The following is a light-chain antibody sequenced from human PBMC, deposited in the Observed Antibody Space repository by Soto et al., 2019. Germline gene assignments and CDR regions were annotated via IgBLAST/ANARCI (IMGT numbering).Light chain of an antibody. CDR2: AAS. CDR3: QQSYSTLPWT. Sequence: DIQMTQSPSSLSASVGDRVTITCRASQSISSYLNWYQQKPGKAPKLLIYAASSLQSGVPSRFSGSGSGTEFTLPIRSLQPEDFATYYCQQSYSTLPWTFGQGTKVEIK. V-gene: IGKV1-39*01. CDR1: QSISSY. J-gene: IGKJ1*01.